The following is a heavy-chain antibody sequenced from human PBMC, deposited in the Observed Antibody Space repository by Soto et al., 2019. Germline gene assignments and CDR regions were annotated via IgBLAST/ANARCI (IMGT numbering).Heavy chain of an antibody. CDR3: ARDQTFWSGYYTGRLIDY. V-gene: IGHV6-1*01. Sequence: SQTLSLTCAISGDSVSSNSAAWNWIRQSPSRGLVWLGRTYYRSKWYNDYAVSVKSRITINPDTSKNQFSLQLNSVTPEDTAVYYCARDQTFWSGYYTGRLIDYWGQGTLVTVSS. J-gene: IGHJ4*02. CDR1: GDSVSSNSAA. D-gene: IGHD3-3*01. CDR2: TYYRSKWYN.